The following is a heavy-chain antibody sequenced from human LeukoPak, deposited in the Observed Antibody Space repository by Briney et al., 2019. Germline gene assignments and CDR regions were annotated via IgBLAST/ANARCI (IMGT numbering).Heavy chain of an antibody. CDR2: IYSGGST. CDR1: GFTFSSYG. V-gene: IGHV3-66*01. CDR3: ARAQQAVADY. D-gene: IGHD6-19*01. Sequence: GGSLRLSCAASGFTFSSYGMHWVRQAPGKGLEWVSVIYSGGSTYYADSVKGRFTISRDNSKNTLYLQMNSLRAQDTAVYYCARAQQAVADYWGQGTLVTVSS. J-gene: IGHJ4*02.